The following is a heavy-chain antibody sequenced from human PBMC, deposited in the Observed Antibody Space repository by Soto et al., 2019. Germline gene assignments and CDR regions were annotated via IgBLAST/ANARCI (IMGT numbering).Heavy chain of an antibody. CDR1: GFTFSSYS. V-gene: IGHV3-48*02. D-gene: IGHD3-22*01. J-gene: IGHJ4*02. Sequence: GSLILSCAASGFTFSSYSMNWVRQAPGKGLEWVSYISSSSSTIYYADSVKGRFTISRDNAKNSLYLQMNSLRDEDTAVYYCARDRHPLDSSGYYFPPYYFDYWGQGTLVTVSS. CDR2: ISSSSSTI. CDR3: ARDRHPLDSSGYYFPPYYFDY.